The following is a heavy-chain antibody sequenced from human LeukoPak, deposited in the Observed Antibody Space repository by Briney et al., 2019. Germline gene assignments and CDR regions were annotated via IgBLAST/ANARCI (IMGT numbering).Heavy chain of an antibody. D-gene: IGHD1-26*01. CDR1: GFTFSNYW. CDR3: ARDMRGWGLPPLGPICNY. J-gene: IGHJ4*02. CDR2: IKEDGSEK. Sequence: GGSLRLSCAASGFTFSNYWMSWVRQAPGKGLEWVANIKEDGSEKYYVDSVKGRFTVSRDNANNSLYLQMKSLRAEDTAVYYCARDMRGWGLPPLGPICNYWGQGTLVTVSS. V-gene: IGHV3-7*01.